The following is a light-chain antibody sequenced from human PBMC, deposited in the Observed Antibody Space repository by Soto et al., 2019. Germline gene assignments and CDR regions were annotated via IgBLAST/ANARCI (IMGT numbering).Light chain of an antibody. CDR1: ESVSSD. Sequence: EIVMTQSPATLSVSPGASATLFCRASESVSSDLAWYRQKPGQAPRLLIYYASIRATGIPARFSGSGSGTEFTLNINSLQSEDVAVYFCQQYYMWPPVFGQGTKLQI. CDR3: QQYYMWPPV. V-gene: IGKV3-15*01. CDR2: YAS. J-gene: IGKJ2*01.